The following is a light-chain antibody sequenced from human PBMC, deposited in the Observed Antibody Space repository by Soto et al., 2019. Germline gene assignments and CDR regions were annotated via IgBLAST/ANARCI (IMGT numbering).Light chain of an antibody. CDR3: HQRQRWPRT. J-gene: IGKJ1*01. Sequence: EVVMTQSPGTLSLSPGEAATLSCRASQSVSGNYLAWYQQKPGQSPRLVIYDASSRATGIPDRFSGSGSGTDFTLTITSLEPEDFAFYYCHQRQRWPRTFGQGSKADIK. V-gene: IGKV3D-20*02. CDR2: DAS. CDR1: QSVSGNY.